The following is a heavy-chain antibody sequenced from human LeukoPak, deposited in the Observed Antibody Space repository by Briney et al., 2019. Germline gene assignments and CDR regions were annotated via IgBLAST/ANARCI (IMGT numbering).Heavy chain of an antibody. CDR1: GYTFTNYA. CDR2: IITYNGDT. Sequence: ASVKVSCKASGYTFTNYAISWVRQAPGQGLEWMGWIITYNGDTNYAQGLQGRVTMTTDTSTSTAYMELRSLRSDDTAVYYCARDTCSGGSCYDWFDPWGQGTLVTVSS. J-gene: IGHJ5*02. V-gene: IGHV1-18*01. D-gene: IGHD2-15*01. CDR3: ARDTCSGGSCYDWFDP.